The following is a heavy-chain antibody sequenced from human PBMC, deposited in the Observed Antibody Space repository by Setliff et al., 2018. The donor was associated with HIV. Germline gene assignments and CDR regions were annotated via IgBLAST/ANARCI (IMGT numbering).Heavy chain of an antibody. J-gene: IGHJ4*02. Sequence: ASVKVSCKASGYTFTSYGISWVRQAPGQGLEWMGWISAYSGNTNYAQKLQGRVTMTTDTSTSTAYMELRSLRSDDTAVYYCAVPHCSSTSCLKGYYFDYWGQGTLVTVSS. V-gene: IGHV1-18*01. CDR3: AVPHCSSTSCLKGYYFDY. CDR1: GYTFTSYG. D-gene: IGHD2-2*01. CDR2: ISAYSGNT.